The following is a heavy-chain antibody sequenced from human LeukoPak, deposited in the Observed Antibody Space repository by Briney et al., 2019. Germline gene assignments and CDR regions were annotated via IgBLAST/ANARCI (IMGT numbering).Heavy chain of an antibody. D-gene: IGHD2-21*02. CDR1: GGSINGYS. V-gene: IGHV4-59*01. CDR3: ARAGQCGGDCYSLDY. CDR2: MYYSGST. J-gene: IGHJ4*02. Sequence: KPSETLSPTCTVSGGSINGYSWTWIRQAPGKGLEWIGYMYYSGSTNYNPSLKSRVTISVDTSKNQFSLQLRSVTAADTAVYYCARAGQCGGDCYSLDYWGQGTLVTVSS.